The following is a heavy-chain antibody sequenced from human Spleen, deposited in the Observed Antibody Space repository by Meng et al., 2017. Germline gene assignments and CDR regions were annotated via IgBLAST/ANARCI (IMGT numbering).Heavy chain of an antibody. CDR3: ARSTAMVSIFDC. CDR1: RETCTTYA. V-gene: IGHV1-3*01. Sequence: VQVGADVNAPRASATIALKPPRETCTTYAIHWVRHAPGQRLEWMGWINGGNANTKHTHKYQGRVTITTNTPASTAYMDLSSLRSEDTAMYYCARSTAMVSIFDCWGQGTLVTVSS. D-gene: IGHD5-18*01. J-gene: IGHJ4*02. CDR2: INGGNANT.